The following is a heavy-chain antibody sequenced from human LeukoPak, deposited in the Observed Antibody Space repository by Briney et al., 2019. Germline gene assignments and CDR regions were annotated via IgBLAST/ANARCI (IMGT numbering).Heavy chain of an antibody. CDR1: GFTLSGYS. J-gene: IGHJ4*02. V-gene: IGHV3-48*01. Sequence: GGSLRLSCAASGFTLSGYSMNWVRQAPGKGLEWVSHISIGGTIYYADSVKGRFTISRDNAENSVYLQMNNLRVEDTAVYYCSTAKFDYWGQGTLVTVSS. CDR3: STAKFDY. CDR2: ISIGGTI.